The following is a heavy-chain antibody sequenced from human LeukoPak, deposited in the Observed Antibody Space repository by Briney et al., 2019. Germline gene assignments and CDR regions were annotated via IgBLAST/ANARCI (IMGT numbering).Heavy chain of an antibody. Sequence: SETLSLTCAVSGYSISSGYHWGWIRQSPGKGLEWIGFMYHSGSTYYDPSLKSRVTISVDTSKNQFSLKPSSVTAADTAVYYCARRIVSSSSGFDYWGQGTLVTVSS. J-gene: IGHJ4*02. V-gene: IGHV4-38-2*01. D-gene: IGHD6-6*01. CDR2: MYHSGST. CDR1: GYSISSGYH. CDR3: ARRIVSSSSGFDY.